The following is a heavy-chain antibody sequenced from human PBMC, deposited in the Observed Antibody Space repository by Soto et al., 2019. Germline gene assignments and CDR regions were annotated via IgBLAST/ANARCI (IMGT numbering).Heavy chain of an antibody. J-gene: IGHJ6*02. D-gene: IGHD6-19*01. Sequence: QVQLVQSGAEVKKPGSSVKVSCKVSGGTFSNYAIDWVRLAPGHGLEWMGGIVPIFGTTYYTQKVQGRATIIADDSTPTAYLEMSSLSSEDTAIYYCARVEAVAGLYNYHGLDVWGQGTAVTVSS. CDR2: IVPIFGTT. V-gene: IGHV1-69*12. CDR1: GGTFSNYA. CDR3: ARVEAVAGLYNYHGLDV.